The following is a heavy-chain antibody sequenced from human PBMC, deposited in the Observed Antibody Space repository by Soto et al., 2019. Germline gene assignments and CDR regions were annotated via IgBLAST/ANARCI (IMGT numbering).Heavy chain of an antibody. J-gene: IGHJ3*02. V-gene: IGHV4-31*03. CDR2: IYYSGST. D-gene: IGHD5-12*01. Sequence: QVQLQESGPGLVKPSQTLSLTCTVSGGSISSGGYYWSWIRQHPGKGLKWIGYIYYSGSTYYNPSLKSRVTISVDTSKNQFSLKLSSVTAADTAVYYCARDAVEMATIHAFDIWGQGTMVTVSS. CDR3: ARDAVEMATIHAFDI. CDR1: GGSISSGGYY.